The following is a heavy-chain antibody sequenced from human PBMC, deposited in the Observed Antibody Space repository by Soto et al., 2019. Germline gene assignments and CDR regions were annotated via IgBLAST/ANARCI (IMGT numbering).Heavy chain of an antibody. CDR1: GGTFSSYA. J-gene: IGHJ5*02. CDR2: IIPIFGTA. V-gene: IGHV1-69*06. Sequence: ASVKVSCKASGGTFSSYAISWVRQAPGQGLEWMGGIIPIFGTANYAQKFQGRVTITADKSTSTAYMELNTLRDEDTAVYYCARDNGMAGSFDPWGQGTLVTVSS. CDR3: ARDNGMAGSFDP. D-gene: IGHD2-8*01.